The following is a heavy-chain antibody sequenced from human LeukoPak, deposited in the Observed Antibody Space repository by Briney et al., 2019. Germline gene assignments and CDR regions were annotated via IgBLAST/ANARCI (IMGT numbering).Heavy chain of an antibody. CDR2: IIPILGIA. Sequence: SVKVSCKASGGTFSSYAISWVRQAPGQGLEWMGRIIPILGIANYAQKFQGRVTITADKSTSTAYMELSSLTSEDTPVYYCASGTYYYDSSGYYGGGNFDYWGQGTLVTVAS. CDR1: GGTFSSYA. D-gene: IGHD3-22*01. V-gene: IGHV1-69*04. CDR3: ASGTYYYDSSGYYGGGNFDY. J-gene: IGHJ4*02.